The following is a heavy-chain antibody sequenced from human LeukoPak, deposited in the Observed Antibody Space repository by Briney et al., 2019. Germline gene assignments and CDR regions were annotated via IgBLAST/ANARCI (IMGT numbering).Heavy chain of an antibody. Sequence: GGSLRLSCAASGFTFSSYAMSWVRQAPGKGLEWVSAISGSGGSTYYADSVKGRFTISRDNSKNTLYLQMNSLRAEDTAVYYCAKDSLYYDFWSGYPGGYFDYWGQGTLVTVSS. CDR1: GFTFSSYA. CDR3: AKDSLYYDFWSGYPGGYFDY. V-gene: IGHV3-23*01. D-gene: IGHD3-3*01. CDR2: ISGSGGST. J-gene: IGHJ4*02.